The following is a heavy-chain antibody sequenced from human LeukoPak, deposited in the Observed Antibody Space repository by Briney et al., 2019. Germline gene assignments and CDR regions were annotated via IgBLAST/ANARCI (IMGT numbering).Heavy chain of an antibody. CDR3: ARSPPGRTNWNYYDY. Sequence: GGSLRLSCAASGFTFSDYAMHWVRQAPGKGLEFVSVIGPIGVYTYYANSVEGRFTISRDNSKSTVSLQMGSLRDEDMAVYYCARSPPGRTNWNYYDYWGRGTRVTVSS. CDR2: IGPIGVYT. D-gene: IGHD1-1*01. J-gene: IGHJ4*02. V-gene: IGHV3-64*01. CDR1: GFTFSDYA.